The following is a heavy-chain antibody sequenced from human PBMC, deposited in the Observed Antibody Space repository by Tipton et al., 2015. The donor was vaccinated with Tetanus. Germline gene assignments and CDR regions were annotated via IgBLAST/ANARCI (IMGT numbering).Heavy chain of an antibody. CDR1: GYTFTGYY. V-gene: IGHV1-2*02. D-gene: IGHD3-22*01. J-gene: IGHJ6*02. Sequence: QLVQSGAEMKKPGASVNVSCKASGYTFTGYYIYWVRQAPGQGLEWMGWIDPNSGGTVYAQKFQGRVTMTRDTSISTAYMELRSLRSDDTAVFYCARDRGDYIYYGMDVWGPGTTVTVS. CDR3: ARDRGDYIYYGMDV. CDR2: IDPNSGGT.